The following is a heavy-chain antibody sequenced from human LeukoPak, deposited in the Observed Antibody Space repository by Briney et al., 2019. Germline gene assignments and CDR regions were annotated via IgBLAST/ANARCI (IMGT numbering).Heavy chain of an antibody. D-gene: IGHD6-13*01. J-gene: IGHJ4*02. CDR1: GGTFSSYA. CDR3: ARQPIAAAGTYFDY. CDR2: IIPILGIA. V-gene: IGHV1-69*04. Sequence: ASVKVSCKASGGTFSSYAISWVRQATGQGLEWMGRIIPILGIANYAQKFQGRVTITADKSTSTAYMELSSLRSEDTAVYYCARQPIAAAGTYFDYWGQGTLVTVSS.